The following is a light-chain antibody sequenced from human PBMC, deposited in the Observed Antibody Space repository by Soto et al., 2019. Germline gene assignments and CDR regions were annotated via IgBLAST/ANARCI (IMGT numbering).Light chain of an antibody. V-gene: IGKV3D-15*01. CDR1: HTVGVR. J-gene: IGKJ1*01. CDR2: EAS. Sequence: AQSPATLSASRGNRNPLXYRASHTVGVRLAWYQHKPGQAPRLLIDEASNRAAGIPGRVSGSGSGTDFTLTISSLQFEDFAVYYCQQYNNWPRTFGQGTKVDIK. CDR3: QQYNNWPRT.